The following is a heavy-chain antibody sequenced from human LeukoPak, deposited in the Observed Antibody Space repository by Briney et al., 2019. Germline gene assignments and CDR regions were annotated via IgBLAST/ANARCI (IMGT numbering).Heavy chain of an antibody. CDR1: GGSFSGYY. D-gene: IGHD5-18*01. J-gene: IGHJ4*02. CDR3: AREYTAMALPFDY. CDR2: INHSGST. V-gene: IGHV4-34*01. Sequence: SSETLSLTCAVYGGSFSGYYWSWIRQPPGKGLEWIGEINHSGSTNYNPSLKSRVTISVDTSKNQFSLKLSSVTAADTAVYYCAREYTAMALPFDYWGQGTLVTVSS.